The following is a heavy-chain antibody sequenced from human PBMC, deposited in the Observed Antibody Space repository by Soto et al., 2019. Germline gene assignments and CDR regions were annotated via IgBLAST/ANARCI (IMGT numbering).Heavy chain of an antibody. CDR1: GFTFSSYA. J-gene: IGHJ4*02. D-gene: IGHD3-9*01. CDR2: ISGSGGST. Sequence: GGSLRLSCAASGFTFSSYAMSWVRQAPGKGLEWVSAISGSGGSTYYADSVKGRFTISRDNSKNTLYLQMNSLRAEDTAVYYCARYFDWLSQYYFDYWGQGTLVTVSS. CDR3: ARYFDWLSQYYFDY. V-gene: IGHV3-23*01.